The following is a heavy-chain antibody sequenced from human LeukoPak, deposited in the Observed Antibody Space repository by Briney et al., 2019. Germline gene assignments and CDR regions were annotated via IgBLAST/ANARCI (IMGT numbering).Heavy chain of an antibody. V-gene: IGHV3-30*04. CDR2: ISYDGSNK. CDR3: AKDGGSDPDSFDI. D-gene: IGHD2-15*01. J-gene: IGHJ3*02. Sequence: GGSLRLSCAASGFTFNNYAMNWVRQAPGKGLEWVAVISYDGSNKYYADSVKGRFTISSDNTKNSLYLQMNRMRAEDTAVYYCAKDGGSDPDSFDIWGQGTMVTVSS. CDR1: GFTFNNYA.